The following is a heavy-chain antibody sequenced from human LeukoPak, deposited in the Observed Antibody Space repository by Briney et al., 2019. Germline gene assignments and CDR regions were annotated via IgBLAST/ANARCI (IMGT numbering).Heavy chain of an antibody. J-gene: IGHJ4*02. CDR2: IYYSGST. Sequence: SETLSLTCTVSGGSISRYYWSWVRQPPGKGLEWIGYIYYSGSTNYNPSLKSRVTISVDSSKTQFSLRLSSVTAADTAVYYCARVTWAAGPTFDYWGQGTLVTVSS. V-gene: IGHV4-59*01. CDR3: ARVTWAAGPTFDY. D-gene: IGHD6-13*01. CDR1: GGSISRYY.